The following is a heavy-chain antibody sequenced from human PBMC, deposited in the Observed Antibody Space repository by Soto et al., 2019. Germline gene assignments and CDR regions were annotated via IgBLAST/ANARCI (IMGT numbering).Heavy chain of an antibody. Sequence: ASVKVSCKASGYTFTGYYMHWVRQAPGQGLEWMGWINPNSGGTNYAQKFQGWVTMTRDTSISTAYMELSRLRSDDTAVYYCAREAVVAADNYCYYYGMDVWGQGTTVTVSS. CDR1: GYTFTGYY. V-gene: IGHV1-2*04. D-gene: IGHD2-15*01. J-gene: IGHJ6*02. CDR3: AREAVVAADNYCYYYGMDV. CDR2: INPNSGGT.